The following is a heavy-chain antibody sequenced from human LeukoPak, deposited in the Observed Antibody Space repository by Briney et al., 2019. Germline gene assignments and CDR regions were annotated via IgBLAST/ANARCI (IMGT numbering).Heavy chain of an antibody. CDR1: GFTFSYYS. J-gene: IGHJ6*02. Sequence: GGSLRLSCAASGFTFSYYSMKWVRQAPGKGLEWVSYISSSTTLIHYADSVKGRFTISRDNAKSSLYLQMNSLRAEDTAVYYCARVWFGALDVWGQGTTVTVSS. CDR3: ARVWFGALDV. D-gene: IGHD3-10*01. V-gene: IGHV3-48*01. CDR2: ISSSTTLI.